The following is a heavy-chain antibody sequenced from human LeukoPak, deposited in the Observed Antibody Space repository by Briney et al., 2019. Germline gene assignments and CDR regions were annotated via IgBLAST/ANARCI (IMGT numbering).Heavy chain of an antibody. CDR2: IFHSGST. Sequence: SETLSLTCTVSGGSISSYYWGWIRQPPGKGLEWIGYIFHSGSTNSNPSLKGRVTISVDTSKNQFSLKLSSVTAADTAVYYCARSAFGDYSFDYWGQGTLVTVSS. V-gene: IGHV4-59*01. J-gene: IGHJ4*02. CDR1: GGSISSYY. D-gene: IGHD3-16*01. CDR3: ARSAFGDYSFDY.